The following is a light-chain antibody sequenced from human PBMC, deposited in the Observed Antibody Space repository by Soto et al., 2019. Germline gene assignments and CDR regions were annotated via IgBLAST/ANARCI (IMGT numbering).Light chain of an antibody. CDR1: QGISSA. J-gene: IGKJ4*01. CDR2: DAS. V-gene: IGKV1-13*02. Sequence: AIQLTQSPSSLSASVGHRVTITCRASQGISSAFDWYQHKPGRAPRLLIYDASSLQSGVSSRFRGSGSGTDFTLTISSTQPEDFATYYCQQFQSYALTFGGGTKLEIK. CDR3: QQFQSYALT.